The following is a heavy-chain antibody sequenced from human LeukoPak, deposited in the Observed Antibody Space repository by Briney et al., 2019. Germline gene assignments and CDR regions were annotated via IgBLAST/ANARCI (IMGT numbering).Heavy chain of an antibody. Sequence: PSETLSLTCTVSGASISSSSFYGGWIRQPPGKGLEWIGSIYSGGSTYYSPSLKSRVSISVDTSKNQFSLKLTSVTAADTAVYYCAAGDTVSPDYWGQGTLVTVSS. CDR3: AAGDTVSPDY. CDR1: GASISSSSFY. D-gene: IGHD1-26*01. CDR2: IYSGGST. V-gene: IGHV4-39*01. J-gene: IGHJ4*02.